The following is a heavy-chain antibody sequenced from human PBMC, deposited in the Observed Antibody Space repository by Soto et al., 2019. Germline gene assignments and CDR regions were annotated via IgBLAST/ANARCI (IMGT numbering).Heavy chain of an antibody. Sequence: PSETLSLTCAVSGGSISSSNWWSWVRQPPGKGLEWIGEIYHSGSTNYNPSLKGRVTISVDKSKNQFSLKLSSVTAADTAVYYWSRARRIVGIDYWGQGTLVTVSS. D-gene: IGHD1-26*01. CDR1: GGSISSSNW. J-gene: IGHJ4*02. CDR2: IYHSGST. V-gene: IGHV4-4*02. CDR3: SRARRIVGIDY.